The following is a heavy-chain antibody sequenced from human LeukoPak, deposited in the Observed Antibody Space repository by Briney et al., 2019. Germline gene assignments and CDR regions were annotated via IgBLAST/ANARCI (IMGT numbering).Heavy chain of an antibody. CDR1: GGSISSSY. CDR3: ARGHTRITMIRGSKSAYYFDY. CDR2: INQSGST. V-gene: IGHV4-34*01. D-gene: IGHD3-10*01. Sequence: PSETLSLTCTVSGGSISSSYWSWIRQPPGKGLEWIGEINQSGSTNHNSSLKSRVTISVDTSKNQFSLKLNSVTAADTAVYYCARGHTRITMIRGSKSAYYFDYWGQGTLVTVSS. J-gene: IGHJ4*02.